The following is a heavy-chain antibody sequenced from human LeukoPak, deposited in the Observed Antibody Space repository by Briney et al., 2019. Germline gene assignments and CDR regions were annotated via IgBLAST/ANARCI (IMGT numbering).Heavy chain of an antibody. CDR2: IYDSGST. J-gene: IGHJ6*02. CDR1: GGSISSYY. D-gene: IGHD6-13*01. V-gene: IGHV4-59*08. CDR3: AGVVAAAGTPLYYGMDV. Sequence: SETLSLTCTVSGGSISSYYWSWIRQPPGKGLEWIGYIYDSGSTNYNPSLKSRVTISVDTSKNQFSLKLSSVTAADTAVYYCAGVVAAAGTPLYYGMDVWGQGTTVTVSS.